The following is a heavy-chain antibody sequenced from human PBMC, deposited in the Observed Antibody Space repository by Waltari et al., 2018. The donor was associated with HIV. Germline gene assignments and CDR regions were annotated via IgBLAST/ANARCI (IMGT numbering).Heavy chain of an antibody. CDR3: ARDPRSSGYYGMDV. D-gene: IGHD1-26*01. CDR2: IYSGGSR. Sequence: EVQLVASGGGLIETGGSLRVSCEASGFTISSNSMSWVRQAPGKGLEWVSVIYSGGSRYYADSVKGRFIISRDNSKNTVSLHMNSLRAEDTAVYYCARDPRSSGYYGMDVWGQGIKVTVSS. J-gene: IGHJ6*02. V-gene: IGHV3-53*01. CDR1: GFTISSNS.